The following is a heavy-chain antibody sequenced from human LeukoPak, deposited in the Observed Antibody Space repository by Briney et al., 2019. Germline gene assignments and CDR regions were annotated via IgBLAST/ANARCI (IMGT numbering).Heavy chain of an antibody. CDR2: ISYDGSNK. Sequence: GGSLRLSCAASGFTFSSYAMHWARQAPGKGLEWVAVISYDGSNKYYADSVKGRFTISRDNSKNTLYLQMNSLRAEDTAVYYCARVKAAAGFRTYYYGMDVWGQGTTVTVSS. V-gene: IGHV3-30-3*01. D-gene: IGHD6-13*01. J-gene: IGHJ6*02. CDR1: GFTFSSYA. CDR3: ARVKAAAGFRTYYYGMDV.